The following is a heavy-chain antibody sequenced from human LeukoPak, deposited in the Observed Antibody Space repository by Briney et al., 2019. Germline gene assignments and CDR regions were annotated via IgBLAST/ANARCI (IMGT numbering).Heavy chain of an antibody. Sequence: GGSLRLSCAASGFTFSSYGMTWVRQGPGKGLEWVSSISGSGGSTYYADSVKGRFTISRDNSKNTLYLQMNSLRAEDTAVYYCAKVDSTTSPPLDPWGQGTLVTVSS. J-gene: IGHJ5*02. CDR3: AKVDSTTSPPLDP. D-gene: IGHD2-2*01. CDR2: ISGSGGST. V-gene: IGHV3-23*01. CDR1: GFTFSSYG.